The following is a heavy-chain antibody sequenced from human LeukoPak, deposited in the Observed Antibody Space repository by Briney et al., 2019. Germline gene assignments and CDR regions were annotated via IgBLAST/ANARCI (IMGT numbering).Heavy chain of an antibody. CDR2: ISSSSYI. J-gene: IGHJ5*02. Sequence: GGSLRLSCAASGFTFSSYSMNWVRQAPGKGLEWVSSISSSSYIYYADSVKGRFTISRDNAKNSLYLQMNSLRAEDTAVYYCARDLGYPNWFDPRGQGTLVTVPS. D-gene: IGHD5-18*01. CDR3: ARDLGYPNWFDP. CDR1: GFTFSSYS. V-gene: IGHV3-21*01.